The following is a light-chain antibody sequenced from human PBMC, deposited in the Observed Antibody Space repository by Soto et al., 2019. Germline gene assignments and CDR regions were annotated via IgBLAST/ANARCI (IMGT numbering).Light chain of an antibody. V-gene: IGKV3-20*01. CDR3: QQYGRP. CDR1: QSVTSDY. J-gene: IGKJ1*01. Sequence: DIVLTQSPCTLSLSTGERATLPCRASQSVTSDYLAWYQQKPGQAPRLLIHGASSRATGIPDRFSGSGSGTDFTLTISRLEPEDFAVYYCQQYGRPFGQGTKVAIK. CDR2: GAS.